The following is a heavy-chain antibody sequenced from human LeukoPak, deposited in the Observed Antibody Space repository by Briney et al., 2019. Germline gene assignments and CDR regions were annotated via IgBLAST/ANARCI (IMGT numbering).Heavy chain of an antibody. J-gene: IGHJ4*02. CDR3: ASREGLYGSGSYYTDLDY. Sequence: ASVKVSCKASGYTFTSYAMNWVRQAPGQGLEWMGWINTNTGNPTYAQGFTGRFVFSLDTSVSTAYLQISSLKAEDTAVYYCASREGLYGSGSYYTDLDYWGQGTLVTVSS. D-gene: IGHD3-10*01. V-gene: IGHV7-4-1*02. CDR1: GYTFTSYA. CDR2: INTNTGNP.